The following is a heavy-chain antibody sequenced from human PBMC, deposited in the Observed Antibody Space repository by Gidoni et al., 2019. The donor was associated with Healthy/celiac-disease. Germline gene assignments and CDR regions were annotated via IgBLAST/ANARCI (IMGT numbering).Heavy chain of an antibody. Sequence: EVQLVESGGGLVKPGGYLRLSCAAYGFHFSSYSMNWVRQAPGKGLVWVSSISSSSSYIYYADSVKGRFTISRDNAKNSLYLQMNSLRAEDTAVYYCARDGEYYDFWSGYLDYWGQGTLVTVSS. J-gene: IGHJ4*02. CDR2: ISSSSSYI. CDR3: ARDGEYYDFWSGYLDY. V-gene: IGHV3-21*01. CDR1: GFHFSSYS. D-gene: IGHD3-3*01.